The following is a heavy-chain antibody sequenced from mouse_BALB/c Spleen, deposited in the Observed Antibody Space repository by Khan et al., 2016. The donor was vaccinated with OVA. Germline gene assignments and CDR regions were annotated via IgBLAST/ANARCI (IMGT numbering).Heavy chain of an antibody. CDR2: INSGGYYT. Sequence: EVQLVESGGDLMKPGGSLKLSCAASGFTFSTYGMSWVRQTTDKRLEWVATINSGGYYTYYPDSVQGRFSVSRSNAKNTLYLQMSILKSEDTAMYYCASHLTGSFAYWGQWTLVTVSA. CDR1: GFTFSTYG. V-gene: IGHV5-6*01. J-gene: IGHJ3*01. CDR3: ASHLTGSFAY. D-gene: IGHD4-1*01.